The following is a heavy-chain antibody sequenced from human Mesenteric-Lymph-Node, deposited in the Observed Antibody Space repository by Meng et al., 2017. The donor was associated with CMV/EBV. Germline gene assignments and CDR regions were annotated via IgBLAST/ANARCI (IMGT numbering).Heavy chain of an antibody. V-gene: IGHV4-34*01. CDR2: INHSGST. CDR3: ARHQRWLKSEGGFNY. J-gene: IGHJ4*02. CDR1: GGSFSGYY. D-gene: IGHD4-23*01. Sequence: QVQLQQWGAGLLKPSEPLSLTCAVYGGSFSGYYWSWIRQPPGKGLEWIGEINHSGSTNYNPSLKSRVTISVDTSKNQFSLKLSSVTAADTAVYYCARHQRWLKSEGGFNYWGQGTLVTSPQ.